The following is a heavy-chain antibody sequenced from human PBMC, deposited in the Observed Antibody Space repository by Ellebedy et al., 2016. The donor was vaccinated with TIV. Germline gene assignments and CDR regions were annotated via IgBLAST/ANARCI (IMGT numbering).Heavy chain of an antibody. V-gene: IGHV3-7*01. CDR3: ARDQWLGRAYYFDF. D-gene: IGHD6-19*01. Sequence: GESLKISCAASGFIFSNYWMSWVRQAPGKGLEWVANIKQDGSEKYYVDSVKGRFHISRDNAKNSVYLQMNSLRDEDTAVYYCARDQWLGRAYYFDFWGQGTLVTVSS. CDR2: IKQDGSEK. J-gene: IGHJ4*02. CDR1: GFIFSNYW.